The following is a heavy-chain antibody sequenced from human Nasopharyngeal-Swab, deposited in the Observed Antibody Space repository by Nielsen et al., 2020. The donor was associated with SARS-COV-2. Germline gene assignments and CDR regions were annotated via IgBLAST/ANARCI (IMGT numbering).Heavy chain of an antibody. D-gene: IGHD2-15*01. V-gene: IGHV3-74*01. J-gene: IGHJ5*02. CDR3: ARDPIVVVVAATGWFDP. CDR2: INSDGSST. CDR1: GFTFSSYW. Sequence: GESLKISCAASGFTFSSYWMHWVRQAPGKGLVWVSRINSDGSSTSCADSVKGRFTISRDNAKNTLYLQMNSLRAEDTAVYYCARDPIVVVVAATGWFDPWGQGTLVTVSS.